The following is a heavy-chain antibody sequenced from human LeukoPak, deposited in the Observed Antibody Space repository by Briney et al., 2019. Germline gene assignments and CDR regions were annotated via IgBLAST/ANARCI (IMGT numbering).Heavy chain of an antibody. V-gene: IGHV1-3*01. D-gene: IGHD3-22*01. Sequence: ASVKVSCKASGYTFATYAIHWVRQAPGQRLEWMGWINVGNANTKYSQKLQGRVTITRDTSASTAYMELSTLRSEDTAVYYCARVPYYYDNNWFDPWGQGTLVTVSS. CDR1: GYTFATYA. CDR2: INVGNANT. CDR3: ARVPYYYDNNWFDP. J-gene: IGHJ5*02.